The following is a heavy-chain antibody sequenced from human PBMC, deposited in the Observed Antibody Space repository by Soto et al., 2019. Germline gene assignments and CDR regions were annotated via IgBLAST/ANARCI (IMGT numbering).Heavy chain of an antibody. V-gene: IGHV3-30-3*01. CDR3: ARDLYMITFGGVIGFDY. D-gene: IGHD3-16*01. CDR1: GFTFSSYA. J-gene: IGHJ4*02. Sequence: QVQLVESGGGVVQPGMSLRLSCAASGFTFSSYAMHWVRQAPGKGLEWVAVISYDGSNKYYADSVKGRLTISRDNSKNTLYLQMNRLRADDTDVDYCARDLYMITFGGVIGFDYWGRGTLVTVSS. CDR2: ISYDGSNK.